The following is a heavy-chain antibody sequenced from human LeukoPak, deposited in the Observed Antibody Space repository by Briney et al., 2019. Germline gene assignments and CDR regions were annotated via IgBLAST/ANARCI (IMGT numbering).Heavy chain of an antibody. Sequence: SQTLSLTCAVSGGSISSGGYSWSWMRQPPGKGLEWTGYIYHSGSTYYNPSLKSRVTISVDRSKNQFSLKLSSVTAADTAVYYCARFNDRTNGVWFDPWGQGTLVTVSS. J-gene: IGHJ5*02. CDR1: GGSISSGGYS. CDR3: ARFNDRTNGVWFDP. V-gene: IGHV4-30-2*01. D-gene: IGHD2-8*01. CDR2: IYHSGST.